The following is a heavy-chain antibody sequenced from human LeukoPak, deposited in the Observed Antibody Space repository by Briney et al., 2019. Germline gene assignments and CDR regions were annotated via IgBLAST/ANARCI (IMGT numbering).Heavy chain of an antibody. CDR1: GFPFSSNG. D-gene: IGHD3-9*01. V-gene: IGHV3-30*18. CDR3: AKDHSDWLLNCYGMDV. J-gene: IGHJ6*02. CDR2: ISYDGTNK. Sequence: RSLRLSCVASGFPFSSNGMHWVRQAPGKGPEWVAVISYDGTNKYYADSVKGRFTISRDNSKNTLYLQMNSLRGEDTAVYYCAKDHSDWLLNCYGMDVWGQGTTVTVSS.